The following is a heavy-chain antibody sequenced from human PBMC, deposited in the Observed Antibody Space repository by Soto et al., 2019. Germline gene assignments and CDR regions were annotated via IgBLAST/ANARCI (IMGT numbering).Heavy chain of an antibody. J-gene: IGHJ4*02. CDR1: GFTFSSSD. Sequence: GGSLTLSCAASGFTFSSSDMHWVRQATGKGLEWVSGIGSARDPYYAGSVKGRFTISRENARHSLCLQMYSLRAGDTAVYYCARWNWQQLAFDYWGQETMVTVSS. CDR2: IGSARDP. V-gene: IGHV3-13*05. D-gene: IGHD6-13*01. CDR3: ARWNWQQLAFDY.